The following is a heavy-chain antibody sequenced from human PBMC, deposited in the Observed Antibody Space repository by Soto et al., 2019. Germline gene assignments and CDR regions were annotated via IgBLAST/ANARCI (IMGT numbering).Heavy chain of an antibody. V-gene: IGHV4-59*08. J-gene: IGHJ5*02. Sequence: QVQLQESGPGLVKPSETLSLTCTVSGGSMNNYYWTWIRQPPGKGLEWIGHIYYSGSTKYNPTLKSRVTISVDTSKNLFSLRLNSVTAADTAVYYCAMTVTTLYTWFDPWGQGTLVTVSS. CDR2: IYYSGST. CDR1: GGSMNNYY. CDR3: AMTVTTLYTWFDP. D-gene: IGHD4-17*01.